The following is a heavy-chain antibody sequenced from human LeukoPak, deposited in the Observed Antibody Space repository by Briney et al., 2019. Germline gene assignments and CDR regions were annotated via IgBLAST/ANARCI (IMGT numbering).Heavy chain of an antibody. Sequence: SVKVSCKASGGTFSSYAISWVRQAPGQGLEWMGGIIPIFGTANYAQKFQGRVTMTRDTSTSTVYMELSSLRSEDTAVYYCAREQLGNHDAFDIWGQGTMVTVSS. CDR3: AREQLGNHDAFDI. J-gene: IGHJ3*02. CDR2: IIPIFGTA. CDR1: GGTFSSYA. V-gene: IGHV1-69*05. D-gene: IGHD1-1*01.